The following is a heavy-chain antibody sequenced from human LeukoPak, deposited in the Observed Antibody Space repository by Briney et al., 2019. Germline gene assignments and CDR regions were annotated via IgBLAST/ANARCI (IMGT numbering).Heavy chain of an antibody. CDR2: TRNKANSYTT. CDR1: GFTFSDHC. V-gene: IGHV3-72*01. J-gene: IGHJ2*01. Sequence: GGSLRLSCAASGFTFSDHCMDWVRQAPGKGLEWVGRTRNKANSYTTEYAASVKGGFTISRDDSKKSLYLQMNSLKTEDTAVYYCARESGGGVLGYFDLWGRGTLVSVSS. CDR3: ARESGGGVLGYFDL. D-gene: IGHD3-10*01.